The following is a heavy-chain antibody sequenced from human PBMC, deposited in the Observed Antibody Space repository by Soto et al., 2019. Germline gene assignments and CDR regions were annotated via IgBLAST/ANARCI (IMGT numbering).Heavy chain of an antibody. CDR3: AKPSSPLPRHFDY. J-gene: IGHJ4*02. V-gene: IGHV3-23*01. CDR1: GFTFSSFA. Sequence: EVQLLESGGGLVQPGGSLRLSCAASGFTFSSFAMSWVRQAPGKGLEWVSTITNSGGATYYADSVKGRFTISRDNSKNTVYLQMNSLRAEDAAVYYCAKPSSPLPRHFDYWGQGTLVTVSS. D-gene: IGHD1-26*01. CDR2: ITNSGGAT.